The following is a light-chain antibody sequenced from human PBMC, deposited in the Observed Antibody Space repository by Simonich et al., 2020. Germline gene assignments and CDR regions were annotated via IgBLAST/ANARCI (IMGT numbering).Light chain of an antibody. Sequence: QSALTQPPSASGSPGQSVTISCTGTSSDGGGYNYVSWYQQHPGKAPKLMIYDVSKRPSGVSNRFSGSQSGNTASLTISGLQAEDEADYYCSSYTSSSTWVFGGGTKLTVL. CDR3: SSYTSSSTWV. CDR1: SSDGGGYNY. J-gene: IGLJ3*02. V-gene: IGLV2-14*01. CDR2: DVS.